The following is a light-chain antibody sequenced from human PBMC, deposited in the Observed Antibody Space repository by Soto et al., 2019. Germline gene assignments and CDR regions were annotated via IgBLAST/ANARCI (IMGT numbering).Light chain of an antibody. J-gene: IGLJ3*02. CDR3: QSYDNSLSGSWV. CDR2: DVT. Sequence: QSALTQPRSVSGSPGQSVTISCTGTSSDVDDYNFVSWYQQHPGTAPKLMIYDVTKRPSGVPGRFSGSRSGNTASLTISGLQIEDEAHYYCQSYDNSLSGSWVFGGGTKLTVL. V-gene: IGLV2-11*01. CDR1: SSDVDDYNF.